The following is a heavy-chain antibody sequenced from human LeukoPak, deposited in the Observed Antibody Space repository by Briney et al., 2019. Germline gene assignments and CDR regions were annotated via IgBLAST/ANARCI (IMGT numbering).Heavy chain of an antibody. Sequence: GASVRVSCKASGYSFTGYYIHWVRQAPGQGPEWMGWINPNSGATTYVQKFQGSVTMTRDTSITTAYMELRSLRSDDTAVYYCARGNWKVGGALDIWGQGTMVIVSS. D-gene: IGHD1-1*01. V-gene: IGHV1-2*02. J-gene: IGHJ3*02. CDR3: ARGNWKVGGALDI. CDR1: GYSFTGYY. CDR2: INPNSGAT.